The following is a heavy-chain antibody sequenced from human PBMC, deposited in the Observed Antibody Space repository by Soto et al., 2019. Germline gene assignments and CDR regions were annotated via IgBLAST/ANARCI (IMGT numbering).Heavy chain of an antibody. CDR3: ARDVVRLVAAKPGRRWFDP. V-gene: IGHV1-18*01. CDR2: ISAYNGNT. J-gene: IGHJ5*02. D-gene: IGHD2-15*01. Sequence: ASVKVSCKASGYTFTSYGISWARQAPGQGLEWMGWISAYNGNTNYAQKLQGRVTMTTDTSTSTAYMELRSLRSDDTPVYYCARDVVRLVAAKPGRRWFDPWGQGTLVTVSS. CDR1: GYTFTSYG.